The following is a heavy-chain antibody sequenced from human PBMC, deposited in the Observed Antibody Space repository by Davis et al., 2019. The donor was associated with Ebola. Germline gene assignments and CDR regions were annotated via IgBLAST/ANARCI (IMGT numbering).Heavy chain of an antibody. Sequence: PSETLSLTCAVYGGSFSGYYWSWIRQHPGKGLEWIGEINHSGSTNYNPSLKRRVTIPVDTSKNQFSLKLSSVTAADTAVYYCERGPIYDYIWGSYRPDAFDIWGQGTMVTVSS. J-gene: IGHJ3*02. CDR2: INHSGST. D-gene: IGHD3-16*02. CDR1: GGSFSGYY. CDR3: ERGPIYDYIWGSYRPDAFDI. V-gene: IGHV4-34*01.